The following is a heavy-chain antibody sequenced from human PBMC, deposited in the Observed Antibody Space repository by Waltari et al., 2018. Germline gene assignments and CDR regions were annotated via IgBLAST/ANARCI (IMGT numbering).Heavy chain of an antibody. J-gene: IGHJ4*02. CDR2: IYYSGST. D-gene: IGHD6-6*01. CDR3: ARFRREITYSSSSWGWVDY. CDR1: GGSISSHY. V-gene: IGHV4-59*11. Sequence: QVQLQVPGSGLVKPSETLSLTCTVSGGSISSHYWSRIRQPPGKGLEWIGYIYYSGSTNYNRSLKSRVTISVDTSKNQFSLKLSSVTAADTAVYYCARFRREITYSSSSWGWVDYWGQGTLVTVSS.